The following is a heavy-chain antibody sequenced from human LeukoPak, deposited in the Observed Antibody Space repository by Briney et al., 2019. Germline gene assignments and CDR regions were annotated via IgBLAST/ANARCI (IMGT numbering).Heavy chain of an antibody. CDR1: GYTFTSYD. V-gene: IGHV1-8*01. Sequence: ASVKVSCKASGYTFTSYDINWVRQATGQGLEWMGWMNPNSGNTGYAQKFQGRVTMTRDTSISTAYMELSRLRSDDTAVYYCARGKVVAGFFDYWGQGNLVTVSS. J-gene: IGHJ4*02. D-gene: IGHD6-19*01. CDR3: ARGKVVAGFFDY. CDR2: MNPNSGNT.